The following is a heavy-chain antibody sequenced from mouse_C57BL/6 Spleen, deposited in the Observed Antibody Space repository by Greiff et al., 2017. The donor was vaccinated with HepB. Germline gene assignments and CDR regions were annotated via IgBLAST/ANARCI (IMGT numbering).Heavy chain of an antibody. Sequence: EVQLQQSGPELVKPGASVKMSCKASGYTFTDYNMHWVKQSHGKSLEWIGYINPNNGGTSYNQKFKGKATLTVNKSSSTAYMELRSLTSEDSAVYYCGYGKGAWFAYWGQGTLVTVSA. CDR3: GYGKGAWFAY. CDR2: INPNNGGT. CDR1: GYTFTDYN. J-gene: IGHJ3*01. D-gene: IGHD2-1*01. V-gene: IGHV1-22*01.